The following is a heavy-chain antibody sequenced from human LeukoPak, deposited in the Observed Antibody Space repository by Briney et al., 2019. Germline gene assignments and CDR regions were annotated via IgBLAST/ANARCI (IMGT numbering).Heavy chain of an antibody. V-gene: IGHV3-23*01. CDR3: AKVRQEIVVVPAVYFDY. CDR2: ISGSGGST. D-gene: IGHD2-2*01. CDR1: GFTFSSYA. Sequence: GGSLRLSCAASGFTFSSYAMSWVRQAPGKGLEWVSAISGSGGSTYYADSVKGRFTISRDNSKNTLYLQMNSLRAGDTAVYYCAKVRQEIVVVPAVYFDYWGQGTLVTVSS. J-gene: IGHJ4*02.